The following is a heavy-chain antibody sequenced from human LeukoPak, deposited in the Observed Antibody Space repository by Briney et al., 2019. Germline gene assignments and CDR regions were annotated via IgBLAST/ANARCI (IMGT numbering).Heavy chain of an antibody. Sequence: GGSLRLSCAASGFTFSSSAMSWVRQAPGKGLEWVSAISGSGDSTYYADSVQGRFTISRDNSKDTLYLQMNSLRAEDTAVYYCAKGGIFGVVISDFDYWGQGTPVTVSS. D-gene: IGHD3-3*01. CDR3: AKGGIFGVVISDFDY. CDR1: GFTFSSSA. V-gene: IGHV3-23*01. CDR2: ISGSGDST. J-gene: IGHJ4*02.